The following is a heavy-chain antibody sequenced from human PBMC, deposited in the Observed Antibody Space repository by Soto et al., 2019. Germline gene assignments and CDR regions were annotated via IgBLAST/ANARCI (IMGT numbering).Heavy chain of an antibody. CDR1: GFPFSSYA. Sequence: EVQLVESGGGLVQPGESLRLSCAASGFPFSSYAMNWVRQAPGKGLEWVSYINSGSSTIYYADSAKGRFTISRDNAKNSLYLQMNSLRDEDTAVYFCVRDRGYTGYDLQYWGQGALVAVSS. CDR3: VRDRGYTGYDLQY. D-gene: IGHD5-12*01. V-gene: IGHV3-48*02. J-gene: IGHJ4*02. CDR2: INSGSSTI.